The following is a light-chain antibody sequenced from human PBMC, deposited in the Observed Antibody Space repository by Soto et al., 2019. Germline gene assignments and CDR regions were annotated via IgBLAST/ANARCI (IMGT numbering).Light chain of an antibody. V-gene: IGKV1-6*01. CDR1: PGIRND. CDR3: LQDYSFPWT. Sequence: IHMTLSPSSLAASLGYRVTITCRASPGIRNDINWYKQAPGKAPQLLIYAPSSLHSGVPSRFSGSGSGTDFSLTISGLQPEDFATYYCLQDYSFPWTFGQGTMVDI. J-gene: IGKJ1*01. CDR2: APS.